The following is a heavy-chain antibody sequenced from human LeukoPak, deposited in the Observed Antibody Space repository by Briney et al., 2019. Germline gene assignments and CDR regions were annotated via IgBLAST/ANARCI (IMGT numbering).Heavy chain of an antibody. Sequence: ASVKVSCKASRYTFTGYYMHWLRQAPGQGLEWMGWINPNSGGTNYAQKFQGRVTMTRDTSISTAYMELSRLRSDDTAVYYCAREAAMVNCFDYWGQGTLVTVSS. D-gene: IGHD5-18*01. J-gene: IGHJ4*02. V-gene: IGHV1-2*02. CDR2: INPNSGGT. CDR3: AREAAMVNCFDY. CDR1: RYTFTGYY.